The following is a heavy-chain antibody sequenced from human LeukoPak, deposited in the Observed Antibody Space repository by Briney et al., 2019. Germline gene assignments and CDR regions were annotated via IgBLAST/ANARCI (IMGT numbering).Heavy chain of an antibody. CDR3: ARSRLRFLEWLLDYYYYGMDV. V-gene: IGHV1-18*01. Sequence: ASVKVSCKASGYTFTSYGISWVRQAPGQRLEWMGWISAYNGTTNYAQKLQGRVTMTTDTSTSTAYMELRSLRSDDTAVYYCARSRLRFLEWLLDYYYYGMDVWGQGTTVTVSS. J-gene: IGHJ6*02. D-gene: IGHD3-3*01. CDR2: ISAYNGTT. CDR1: GYTFTSYG.